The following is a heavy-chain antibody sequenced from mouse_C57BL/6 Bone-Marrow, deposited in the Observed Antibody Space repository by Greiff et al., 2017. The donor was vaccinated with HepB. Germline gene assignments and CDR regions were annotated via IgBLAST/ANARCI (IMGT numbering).Heavy chain of an antibody. V-gene: IGHV1-69*01. CDR1: GYTFTSYW. D-gene: IGHD2-3*01. CDR2: IDPSDSYT. J-gene: IGHJ3*01. Sequence: QVQLQQPGAELVMPGASVKLSCKASGYTFTSYWMHWVKQRPGQGLEWIGEIDPSDSYTNYNQKFKGKSTLTVDKSSSTAYMQLSSLTSEDSAVYYCARDCYYPAWFGYWGQGTLVTVSA. CDR3: ARDCYYPAWFGY.